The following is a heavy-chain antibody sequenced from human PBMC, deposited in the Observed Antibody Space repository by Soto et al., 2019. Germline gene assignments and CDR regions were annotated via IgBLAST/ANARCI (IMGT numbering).Heavy chain of an antibody. CDR2: VSGNGATT. Sequence: PGGSLRLSCAASGFTFSSFAMSWVRQAPGKGLEWVAAVSGNGATTHYADSVKGRFTVSRDNSRNTVYLQLNSLRAEDTAVFYCAKKSYYYDSSGYSEHFQHWGQGTLVTVSS. D-gene: IGHD3-22*01. CDR1: GFTFSSFA. CDR3: AKKSYYYDSSGYSEHFQH. J-gene: IGHJ1*01. V-gene: IGHV3-23*01.